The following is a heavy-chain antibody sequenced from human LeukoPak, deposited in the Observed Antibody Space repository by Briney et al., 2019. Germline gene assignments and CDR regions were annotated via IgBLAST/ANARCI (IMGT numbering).Heavy chain of an antibody. V-gene: IGHV3-23*01. CDR3: AKDGGLWVSAHWGDS. CDR2: ITTSDCNT. J-gene: IGHJ4*02. Sequence: GGSLRLSCVASGFTFSSYTMSWVRQAPGKGLKWVSTITTSDCNTYYADSVKGRFTVSRDNSKNTLFLQMSSLRAEDTAVYYCAKDGGLWVSAHWGDSWGRGTLVTVSS. CDR1: GFTFSSYT. D-gene: IGHD7-27*01.